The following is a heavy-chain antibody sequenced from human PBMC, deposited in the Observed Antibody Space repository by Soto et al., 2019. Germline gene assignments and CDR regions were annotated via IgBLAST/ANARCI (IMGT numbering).Heavy chain of an antibody. V-gene: IGHV4-59*01. CDR1: GGSISGSY. CDR2: VYYTGST. Sequence: SETLSLTCSVSGGSISGSYWSWIRQSPGMGLEWPGYVYYTGSTNYSPSLRSRVSISVDTSKNEFSLRLSSVTAADTAVYFCARSVAVPGAHIDYWGQGTQVTVS. CDR3: ARSVAVPGAHIDY. D-gene: IGHD6-19*01. J-gene: IGHJ4*02.